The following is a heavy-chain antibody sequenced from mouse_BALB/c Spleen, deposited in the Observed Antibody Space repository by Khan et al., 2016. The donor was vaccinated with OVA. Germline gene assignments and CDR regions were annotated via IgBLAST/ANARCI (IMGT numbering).Heavy chain of an antibody. V-gene: IGHV9-3-1*01. Sequence: QIQLVQSGPELKKPGETVKISCKASGYTFTDYVMNWVKQSPGKGLKWMGWINTYTGKPTSDDDFQGRFDFSLSTSASTAYLQINSLKNEDTATYFGTRCHGGYWGQGTTLTVAA. D-gene: IGHD6-1*01. CDR1: GYTFTDYV. CDR2: INTYTGKP. J-gene: IGHJ2*01. CDR3: TRCHGGY.